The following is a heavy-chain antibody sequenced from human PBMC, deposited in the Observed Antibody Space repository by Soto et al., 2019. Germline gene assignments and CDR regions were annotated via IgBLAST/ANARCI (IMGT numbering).Heavy chain of an antibody. CDR3: ARARGAAAGINWFDP. D-gene: IGHD6-13*01. CDR1: GYRFTSYY. V-gene: IGHV1-46*03. CDR2: INPNSGIT. J-gene: IGHJ5*02. Sequence: QVQVVQSGAEVKKPGASVKISCKASGYRFTSYYMHWVRQAPGQGLEWMGIINPNSGITNYAQNFQGRVTMTRDTSTSTVYMELSSPKSEDTAVYYCARARGAAAGINWFDPWGQGTLVTVSS.